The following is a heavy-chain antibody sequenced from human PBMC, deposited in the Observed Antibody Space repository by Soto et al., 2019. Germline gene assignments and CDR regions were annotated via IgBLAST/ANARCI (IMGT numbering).Heavy chain of an antibody. CDR2: IYYNGNT. J-gene: IGHJ4*02. V-gene: IGHV4-59*11. Sequence: QVQLQESGPGLVKPSETLSLTCSVSGGSISNHYWSWIRQPPGKGLEWIGYIYYNGNTNYNPSLKSRVTMSLDTSRNQISLKLTTVTAADTAVYYWTRANWYSEYWGQGTLVTVSS. CDR1: GGSISNHY. D-gene: IGHD7-27*01. CDR3: TRANWYSEY.